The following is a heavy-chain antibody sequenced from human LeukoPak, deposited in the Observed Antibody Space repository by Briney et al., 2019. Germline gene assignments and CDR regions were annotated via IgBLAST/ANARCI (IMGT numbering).Heavy chain of an antibody. D-gene: IGHD3-10*01. J-gene: IGHJ4*02. V-gene: IGHV3-15*01. CDR1: GFTFSNTW. CDR3: TTDSKYRGIRGVCDY. CDR2: IRSKAEGGIT. Sequence: GGSLRLSCVASGFTFSNTWMNWVRQAPGKGPEWVGRIRSKAEGGITDYAAPVKDRFTISRDDSENTLHLQMNSLKTEDTGVYYCTTDSKYRGIRGVCDYWGQGTLVTVSS.